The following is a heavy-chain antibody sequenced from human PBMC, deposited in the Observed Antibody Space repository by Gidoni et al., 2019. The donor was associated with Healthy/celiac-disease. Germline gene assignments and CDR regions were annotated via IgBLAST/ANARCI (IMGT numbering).Heavy chain of an antibody. CDR1: GFTFSSYD. Sequence: EVQLLESGGGLVQPGGSLRLSCAASGFTFSSYDMSWVRQAPRQGLEWVSAISGSGGSTYYADSVKGRFTISRDNTKNTLYLQMNSLRAEDTAVYYCAKDPNPDYYDSSGYRDWGQGTLVTVSS. CDR2: ISGSGGST. D-gene: IGHD3-22*01. J-gene: IGHJ4*02. CDR3: AKDPNPDYYDSSGYRD. V-gene: IGHV3-23*01.